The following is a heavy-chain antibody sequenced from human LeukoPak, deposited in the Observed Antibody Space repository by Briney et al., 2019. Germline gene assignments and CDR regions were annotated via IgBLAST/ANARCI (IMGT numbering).Heavy chain of an antibody. CDR3: AREYDYYDSSGYYYDY. Sequence: GGSLRLSCAASGFTVSSNYMSWVRQAPGKGLEWVSVIYSGGSTYYADSVKGRFTISRDNSKNTLYLQKNSLRAEDTAVYYCAREYDYYDSSGYYYDYWGQGTLVTVSS. J-gene: IGHJ4*02. CDR1: GFTVSSNY. D-gene: IGHD3-22*01. CDR2: IYSGGST. V-gene: IGHV3-66*01.